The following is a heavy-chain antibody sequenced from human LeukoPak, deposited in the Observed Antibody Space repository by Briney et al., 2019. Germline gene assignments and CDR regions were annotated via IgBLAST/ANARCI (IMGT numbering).Heavy chain of an antibody. CDR3: ARDPTPGDPPHY. D-gene: IGHD4-17*01. J-gene: IGHJ4*02. V-gene: IGHV3-21*01. CDR2: ISSSSSYI. Sequence: GGSLTLSCAVSGFTFSRYSKNWARQAPGKGLEWVSSISSSSSYIYYADSVKGRVTISIDNAKNSLYLQMNSLRAEDTAVYYCARDPTPGDPPHYWGQGTLVTVSS. CDR1: GFTFSRYS.